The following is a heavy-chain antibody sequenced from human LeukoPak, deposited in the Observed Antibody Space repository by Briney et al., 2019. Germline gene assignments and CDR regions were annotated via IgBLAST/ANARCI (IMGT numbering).Heavy chain of an antibody. CDR2: IRSSGDST. J-gene: IGHJ4*02. CDR3: AREMTAMVRFDPLDY. D-gene: IGHD5-18*01. V-gene: IGHV3-23*01. CDR1: GFTFSNYG. Sequence: GGSLRLSCAASGFTFSNYGMSWVRQAPGKGLEWVSSIRSSGDSTYYADSVKGRFTISRDNSKNTLYLQMNSLRVEDTAVYFCAREMTAMVRFDPLDYWGQGTLVTVSS.